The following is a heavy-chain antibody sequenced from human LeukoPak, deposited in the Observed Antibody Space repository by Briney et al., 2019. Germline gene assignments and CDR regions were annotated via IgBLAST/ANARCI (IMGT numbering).Heavy chain of an antibody. Sequence: GGSLRLSCAASGFTFSDHYMDWVRQAPGKGLEWVGRTRNKANSYTTEYAASVKGRFTISRDDSKNSLYLQMNSLRAEDTAVYYCASLQWLVGGGNDYRGQGTLVTVSS. CDR3: ASLQWLVGGGNDY. V-gene: IGHV3-72*01. CDR2: TRNKANSYTT. J-gene: IGHJ4*02. CDR1: GFTFSDHY. D-gene: IGHD6-19*01.